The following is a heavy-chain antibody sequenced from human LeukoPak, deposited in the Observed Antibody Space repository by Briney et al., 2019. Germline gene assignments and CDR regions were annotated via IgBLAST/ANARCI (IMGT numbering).Heavy chain of an antibody. D-gene: IGHD3-22*01. V-gene: IGHV3-23*01. J-gene: IGHJ4*02. Sequence: GGSLRLSCAATGFTFSSHAMSWVRQAPGKGLEWVSAISGSGGSTYYADSVKGRFTISRDNSKNTLYLQMNSLRAEDTAVYYCAKHGDIRYYYDSSGFFDYWGQGTLVTVSS. CDR2: ISGSGGST. CDR3: AKHGDIRYYYDSSGFFDY. CDR1: GFTFSSHA.